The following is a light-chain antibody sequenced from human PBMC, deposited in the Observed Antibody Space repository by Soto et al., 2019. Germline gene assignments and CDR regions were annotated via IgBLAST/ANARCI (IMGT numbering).Light chain of an antibody. Sequence: EIVLTQSPDTLSLSPGERATLSCRASQSVGSSLAWYQQKPGQAPRLLIYDASNRATGIPARFSGSGSGTDFTLTISVLEPEDFAVYYCQQRSNWPPEVTFCPGTKVDIK. V-gene: IGKV3-11*01. CDR1: QSVGSS. CDR3: QQRSNWPPEVT. J-gene: IGKJ3*01. CDR2: DAS.